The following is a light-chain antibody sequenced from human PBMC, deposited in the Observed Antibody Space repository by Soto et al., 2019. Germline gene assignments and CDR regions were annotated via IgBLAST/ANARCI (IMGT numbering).Light chain of an antibody. CDR1: QAMSTY. V-gene: IGKV1-9*01. CDR2: AAS. J-gene: IGKJ1*01. Sequence: IQLTQSPSSLSASVGDRVTITCRASQAMSTYLAWYQQSPGKAPKLLIYAASSLQRGVPSRFSGSGSGTDFTLTISSLQPEDFATYHCQQLNSYPVTFGQGTKVEVK. CDR3: QQLNSYPVT.